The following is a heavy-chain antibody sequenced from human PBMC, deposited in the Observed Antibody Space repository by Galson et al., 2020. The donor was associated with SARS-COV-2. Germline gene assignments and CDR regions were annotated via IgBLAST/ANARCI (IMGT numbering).Heavy chain of an antibody. CDR3: ARAGQSPDYFYYYNLDV. CDR1: GYTFTGHY. V-gene: IGHV1-2*02. D-gene: IGHD3-10*01. J-gene: IGHJ6*02. Sequence: ASVKVSCKPSGYTFTGHYMHWVRQAPGQGLEWMGWINPNNGGTKYAQQFQGRVTMTRDTSISTAYMELSRLRSDDTVIYYCARAGQSPDYFYYYNLDVWGQGTTVTVSS. CDR2: INPNNGGT.